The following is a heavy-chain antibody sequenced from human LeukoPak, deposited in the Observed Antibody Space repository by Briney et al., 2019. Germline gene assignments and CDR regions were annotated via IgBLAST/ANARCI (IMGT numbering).Heavy chain of an antibody. J-gene: IGHJ6*03. CDR2: INPSGGST. CDR3: ARDGRVRYSYGQIHYYYYMDV. V-gene: IGHV1-46*01. D-gene: IGHD5-18*01. Sequence: EASVKVSCKASGYTFTSYYMHWVRQAPGQGLEWMGIINPSGGSTSYAQKFQGRVTMTRDTSTSTVYMELSSLRSEDTAVYYCARDGRVRYSYGQIHYYYYMDVWGKGTTVTVSS. CDR1: GYTFTSYY.